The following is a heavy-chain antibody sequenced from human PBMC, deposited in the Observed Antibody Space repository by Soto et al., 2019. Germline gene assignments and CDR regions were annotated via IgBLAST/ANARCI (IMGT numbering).Heavy chain of an antibody. CDR1: GYTFTNYA. Sequence: QVQLVQPGAEVRKPGASVKVSCKASGYTFTNYAVHWVRQAPGQRLEWMGGINAGYGNTKYSQKLQDRVTITRDTSASTAYIELSMLRSEATAVYYCRFGGCNDDFDIRGQGTMVTVSS. CDR3: RFGGCNDDFDI. J-gene: IGHJ3*02. D-gene: IGHD3-10*01. CDR2: INAGYGNT. V-gene: IGHV1-3*01.